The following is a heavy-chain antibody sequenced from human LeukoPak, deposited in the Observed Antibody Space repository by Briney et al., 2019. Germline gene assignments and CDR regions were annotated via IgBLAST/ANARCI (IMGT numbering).Heavy chain of an antibody. V-gene: IGHV5-51*01. CDR1: GYNFLSHW. D-gene: IGHD3-16*02. J-gene: IGHJ4*02. CDR3: VKSECRGVLVCPDY. Sequence: GESLKISCKTSGYNFLSHWIGWVRQMPGQGLEYMGRVFPGDSDARYTPPFQGQVTVSADKSINTAYLQWSSLKASDTAMYYCVKSECRGVLVCPDYWGQGTLVTVSP. CDR2: VFPGDSDA.